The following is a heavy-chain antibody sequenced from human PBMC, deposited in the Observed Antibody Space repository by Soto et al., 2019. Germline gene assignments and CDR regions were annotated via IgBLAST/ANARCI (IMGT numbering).Heavy chain of an antibody. V-gene: IGHV4-34*01. CDR3: ARGEITLLGGMDG. CDR1: GGSCRGYY. CDR2: TNHSRSS. D-gene: IGHD3-10*01. J-gene: IGHJ6*02. Sequence: ESLSRTGPLSGGSCRGYYWGWVRQPPGQGLEWIGETNHSRSSNYHPSLKSRVTISVATSKNQSSLTANSVTPADKAVYYCARGEITLLGGMDGWGQGTKVTVCS.